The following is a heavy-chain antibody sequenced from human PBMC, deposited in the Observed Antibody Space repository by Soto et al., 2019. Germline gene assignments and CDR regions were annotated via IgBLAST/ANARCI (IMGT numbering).Heavy chain of an antibody. CDR1: GGSINDFY. D-gene: IGHD3-16*01. J-gene: IGHJ2*01. V-gene: IGHV4-59*01. Sequence: SETLSLTCTVSGGSINDFYWSWIRQPPGKGLEWIGYIYYSGSTNYNPSLKSRVTISVDTSENQFSLRLSSVTAADTAVYYCARAFAGFGAYWFSALWGRGTLVPVSS. CDR3: ARAFAGFGAYWFSAL. CDR2: IYYSGST.